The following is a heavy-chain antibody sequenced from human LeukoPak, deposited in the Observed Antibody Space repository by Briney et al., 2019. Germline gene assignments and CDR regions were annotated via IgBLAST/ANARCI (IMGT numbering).Heavy chain of an antibody. Sequence: GESLKISFKGSGYRFTNYWIGWVRPMPGKGLEWMGIIYPGDSDTRHSPSFQGQVTISAYKSISTAYLQWSSRTASDTAMYYCARGAAYCSSTSCYPDYWGQGTLVTVSS. CDR2: IYPGDSDT. D-gene: IGHD2-2*01. CDR1: GYRFTNYW. CDR3: ARGAAYCSSTSCYPDY. J-gene: IGHJ4*02. V-gene: IGHV5-51*01.